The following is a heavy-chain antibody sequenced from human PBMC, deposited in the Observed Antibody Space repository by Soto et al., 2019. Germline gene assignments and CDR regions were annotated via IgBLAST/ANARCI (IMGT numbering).Heavy chain of an antibody. Sequence: SEELCVPCTVSGGFLSRGGYLLSWIRLHPGKGLEWIGYIYYSGSTYYNPSLKSRVTISVDTSKNQFSLKLSSVTAADTAVYYCSKSVSPSGVYFDSRGQGILVTVPS. D-gene: IGHD6-6*01. CDR3: SKSVSPSGVYFDS. J-gene: IGHJ4*02. V-gene: IGHV4-31*03. CDR2: IYYSGST. CDR1: GGFLSRGGYL.